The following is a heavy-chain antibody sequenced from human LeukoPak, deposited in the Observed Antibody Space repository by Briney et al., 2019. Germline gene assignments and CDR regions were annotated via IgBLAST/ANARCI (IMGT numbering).Heavy chain of an antibody. Sequence: ASVKVSCKASGYTFTSYYMDWVRQAPGQGLEWMGIINPSGGSTSYAQKFQGRVTMTRDMSTSTVYMELSSLRSEDTAVYYCALGYCSGGSCYTGLYNWFDPWGQGTLVTVSS. D-gene: IGHD2-15*01. CDR3: ALGYCSGGSCYTGLYNWFDP. CDR2: INPSGGST. V-gene: IGHV1-46*01. J-gene: IGHJ5*02. CDR1: GYTFTSYY.